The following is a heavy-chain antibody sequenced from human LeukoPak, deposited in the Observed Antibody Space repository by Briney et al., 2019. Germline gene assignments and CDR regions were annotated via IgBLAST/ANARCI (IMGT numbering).Heavy chain of an antibody. V-gene: IGHV4-59*01. D-gene: IGHD1-26*01. CDR3: AREIDGRLDY. J-gene: IGHJ4*02. CDR2: NYYSGTT. Sequence: SETLSLTCSVSRGSISTFYWNWIRQPPGKGLEWIGYNYYSGTTNYNPSLKGRVTISADTSKNQFSLRLTHVTAAGTAVYYCAREIDGRLDYWGQGALVTVSS. CDR1: RGSISTFY.